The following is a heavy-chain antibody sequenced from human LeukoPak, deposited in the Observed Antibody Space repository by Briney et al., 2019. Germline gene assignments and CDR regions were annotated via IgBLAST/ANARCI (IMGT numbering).Heavy chain of an antibody. D-gene: IGHD1-1*01. J-gene: IGHJ4*02. Sequence: PGGSLRLSCAASGLTFSLYNMNWVRQAPGKGLEWVASMSSSTTHINYADSVNGRFTISRDNTNNLLFLQMNSVRAEDTAVYYCVTYGSPWNRVDHWGQGTLVTVSS. V-gene: IGHV3-21*01. CDR3: VTYGSPWNRVDH. CDR1: GLTFSLYN. CDR2: MSSSTTHI.